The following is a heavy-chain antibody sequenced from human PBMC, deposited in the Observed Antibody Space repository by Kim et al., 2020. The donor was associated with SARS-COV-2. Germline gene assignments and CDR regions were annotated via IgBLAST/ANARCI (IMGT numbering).Heavy chain of an antibody. CDR1: GFTFSSYG. V-gene: IGHV3-33*06. J-gene: IGHJ4*02. CDR3: AKDGAPRGNTGFDY. D-gene: IGHD3-16*01. Sequence: GGSLRLSCAASGFTFSSYGMHWVRQAPGKGLEWVAVIWYDGNNKYYADSVKGRFTISRDNSKNTLYLQMNSLRAEDTAVYYCAKDGAPRGNTGFDYWGQGTLVTVSS. CDR2: IWYDGNNK.